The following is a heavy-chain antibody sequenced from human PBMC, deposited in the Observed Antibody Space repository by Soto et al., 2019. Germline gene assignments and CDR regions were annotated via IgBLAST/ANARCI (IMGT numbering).Heavy chain of an antibody. Sequence: GESLKISCKGSGYSFTSYWISWVRQMPGKGLEWMGRIDPSDSYTNYSPSFQGHVTISADKSISTAYLQWSSLKASDTAMYYCARPRGGDGPPYCMDVWVQGTTVTVSS. CDR3: ARPRGGDGPPYCMDV. CDR1: GYSFTSYW. D-gene: IGHD2-21*02. J-gene: IGHJ6*02. CDR2: IDPSDSYT. V-gene: IGHV5-10-1*01.